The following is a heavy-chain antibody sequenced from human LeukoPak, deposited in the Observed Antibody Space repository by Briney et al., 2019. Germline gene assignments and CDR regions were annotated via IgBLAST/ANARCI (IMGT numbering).Heavy chain of an antibody. D-gene: IGHD6-19*01. CDR3: ARPHARLVRSFDY. Sequence: SETLSLTCSVSGYSISSGFYWGWIRQPPGKGLEWIGEINHSGSTNYNPSLKSRVTISVDTSKNQFSLKLSSVTAADTAVYYCARPHARLVRSFDYWGQGTLVTVSS. CDR1: GYSISSGFY. CDR2: INHSGST. V-gene: IGHV4-38-2*02. J-gene: IGHJ4*02.